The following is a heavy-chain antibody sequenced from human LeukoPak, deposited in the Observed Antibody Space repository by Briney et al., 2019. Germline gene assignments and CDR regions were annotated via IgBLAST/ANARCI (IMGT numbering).Heavy chain of an antibody. CDR1: GFTFSSNW. D-gene: IGHD5-24*01. CDR2: IKQEGSEK. V-gene: IGHV3-7*01. Sequence: PGGSLRLSCAASGFTFSSNWMSWVRQAPGKGRGWVANIKQEGSEKDYVGSVKGRFTISRDNAKNSLYLQMNSLRAEDTAVYYCARDPEIWGQGTLVTVSS. CDR3: ARDPEI. J-gene: IGHJ4*02.